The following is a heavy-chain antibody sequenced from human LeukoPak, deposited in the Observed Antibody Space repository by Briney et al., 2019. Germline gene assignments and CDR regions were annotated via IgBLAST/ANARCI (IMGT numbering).Heavy chain of an antibody. J-gene: IGHJ4*02. CDR2: IYYSGST. CDR3: ARHKDYYDSSFDY. CDR1: GGSISSSSYY. V-gene: IGHV4-39*01. Sequence: KPSETLSLTCTVSGGSISSSSYYWGWIRQPPGKGLEWIGSIYYSGSTYYNPSLKSRVTISVDTSKNQFSLKLSSVTAADTAVYYCARHKDYYDSSFDYWGPGTLVTVSS. D-gene: IGHD3-22*01.